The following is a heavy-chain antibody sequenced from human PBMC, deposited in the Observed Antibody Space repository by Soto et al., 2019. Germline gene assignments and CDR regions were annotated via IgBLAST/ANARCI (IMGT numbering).Heavy chain of an antibody. Sequence: TLSLTCTVSGGSISSGDYYWSWIRQPPGKGLEWIGYIYYSGSTYYTPSLKSRLTMSIDTSKNEFSLRLNSVTAADTAVYYCAGQTFTIAAASYGRSNWFDPWGPGTLVTVSS. CDR3: AGQTFTIAAASYGRSNWFDP. CDR2: IYYSGST. CDR1: GGSISSGDYY. D-gene: IGHD6-25*01. J-gene: IGHJ5*02. V-gene: IGHV4-30-4*01.